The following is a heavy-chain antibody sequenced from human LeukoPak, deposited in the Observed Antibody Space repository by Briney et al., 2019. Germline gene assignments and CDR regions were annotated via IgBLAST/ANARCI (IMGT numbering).Heavy chain of an antibody. V-gene: IGHV5-51*01. D-gene: IGHD5-18*01. J-gene: IGHJ4*02. CDR2: IYPGDSDT. CDR3: ARAKVDTAMVSLSEEAAFDY. CDR1: GYSFTSYW. Sequence: GESLKISCKGSGYSFTSYWIGWVRQMPGKGLEWMGIIYPGDSDTRYSPSFQGQVTISADKSISTAYLQWSSLKASDTAMYYCARAKVDTAMVSLSEEAAFDYWGQGTLVTVSS.